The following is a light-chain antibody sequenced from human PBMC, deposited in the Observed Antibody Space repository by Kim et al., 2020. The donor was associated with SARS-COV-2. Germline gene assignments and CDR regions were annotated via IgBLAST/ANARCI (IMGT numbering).Light chain of an antibody. V-gene: IGKV3-20*01. CDR3: QQYDRPPYT. J-gene: IGKJ2*01. CDR1: QCVAGNN. Sequence: SPGDRASLSCGASQCVAGNNVAGVQQKPGQAPWLLIHGTSSRVTGIPDRFRGSGSGTDFTLTISRPEPEDFAVYYCQQYDRPPYTFGQGTKLEI. CDR2: GTS.